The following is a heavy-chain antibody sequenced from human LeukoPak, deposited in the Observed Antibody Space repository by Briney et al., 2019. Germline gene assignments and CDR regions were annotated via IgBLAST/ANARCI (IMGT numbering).Heavy chain of an antibody. CDR1: GFTFSIYD. D-gene: IGHD1-26*01. Sequence: SGGSLRLSCAASGFTFSIYDMHWVRQAPGKGLEWVAVISYDGSNKYYADSVKGRFTISRDSSKNTLYLQMNSLKAEDTAVYYCAEDRIVGAHPNHDAFDIWGQGTMVTVSS. V-gene: IGHV3-30*18. CDR2: ISYDGSNK. J-gene: IGHJ3*02. CDR3: AEDRIVGAHPNHDAFDI.